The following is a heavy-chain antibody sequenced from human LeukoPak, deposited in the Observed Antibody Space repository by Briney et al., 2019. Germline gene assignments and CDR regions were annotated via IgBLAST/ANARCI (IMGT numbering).Heavy chain of an antibody. D-gene: IGHD6-19*01. J-gene: IGHJ4*02. V-gene: IGHV3-23*01. CDR3: VRDQQWLVPDY. CDR2: ISVSGAMT. Sequence: GGSLRLSCAGSGFTFSSRGMSWVRQPPGKGLQWVSGISVSGAMTYYVDSVKGRFIISRDNSKNTVYLQMNSLTTENTAVYYCVRDQQWLVPDYWGQGALVTVSS. CDR1: GFTFSSRG.